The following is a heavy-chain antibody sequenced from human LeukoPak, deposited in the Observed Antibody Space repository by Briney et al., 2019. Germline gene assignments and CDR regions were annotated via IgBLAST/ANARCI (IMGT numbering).Heavy chain of an antibody. CDR1: GYTFTRYY. V-gene: IGHV1-46*01. CDR3: ARRRAGTTPCLDY. CDR2: INPSGGST. J-gene: IGHJ4*02. Sequence: ASVKVSCKAFGYTFTRYYMHWVRQAPGQGPEWMGIINPSGGSTSYAQKFQGRVTMTRDMSTSTVYMELSSLRSEDTAVYYCARRRAGTTPCLDYWGQGTLVTVSS. D-gene: IGHD1-1*01.